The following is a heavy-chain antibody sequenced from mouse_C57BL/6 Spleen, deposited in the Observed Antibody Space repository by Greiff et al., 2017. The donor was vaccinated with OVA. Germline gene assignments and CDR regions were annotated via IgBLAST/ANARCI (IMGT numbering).Heavy chain of an antibody. CDR2: IYPGDGDT. CDR3: ARFSYDYDEAY. V-gene: IGHV1-80*01. J-gene: IGHJ3*01. Sequence: VQVVESGAELVKPGASVKISCKASGYAFRSYWMNWVKQRPGKGLEWIGQIYPGDGDTNSNGKFKGKATLTADKSSSTAYMQLSSLTSEDSAVYFCARFSYDYDEAYWGQGTLVTVSA. D-gene: IGHD2-4*01. CDR1: GYAFRSYW.